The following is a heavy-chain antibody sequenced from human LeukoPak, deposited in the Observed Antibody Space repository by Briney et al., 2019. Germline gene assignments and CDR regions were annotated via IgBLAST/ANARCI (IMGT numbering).Heavy chain of an antibody. CDR1: GASVTSYY. Sequence: SETLSLTCTVSGASVTSYYWNWIRRPPGKGLEWIGYILYSGTTNYNPSLNSRVTMSLDTSKNQFSLELSSVTAADTAVYYCARRIIARGLGQENWFDPWGQGILVTVSS. CDR3: ARRIIARGLGQENWFDP. D-gene: IGHD3-16*01. V-gene: IGHV4-59*02. J-gene: IGHJ5*02. CDR2: ILYSGTT.